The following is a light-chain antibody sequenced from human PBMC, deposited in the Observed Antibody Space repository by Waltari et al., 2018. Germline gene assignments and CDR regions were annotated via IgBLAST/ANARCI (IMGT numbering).Light chain of an antibody. CDR1: QGISNS. Sequence: DIQMTQSPTSLSASVGDRVTITCRASQGISNSLAWYQQKPGKAPKLLVYATSRLESGVPSRFSGSGSGTDYTLTISSLQPEDFATYYCQQYYVTPLTFGPGTRVEIK. CDR3: QQYYVTPLT. CDR2: ATS. V-gene: IGKV1-NL1*01. J-gene: IGKJ3*01.